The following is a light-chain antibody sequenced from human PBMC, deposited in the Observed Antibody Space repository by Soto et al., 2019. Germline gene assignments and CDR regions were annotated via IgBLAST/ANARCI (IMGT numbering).Light chain of an antibody. CDR2: AAS. Sequence: AIRMTQSPSSLSASTGDRVTITCRASQGISSYLAWYQQKPGKAPKLLIYAASTLQSGVPSRFSGSGSGTDFTLTISCLQSEDFATDYCQQYYSYPRTFGQGTKVEI. V-gene: IGKV1-8*01. CDR1: QGISSY. J-gene: IGKJ1*01. CDR3: QQYYSYPRT.